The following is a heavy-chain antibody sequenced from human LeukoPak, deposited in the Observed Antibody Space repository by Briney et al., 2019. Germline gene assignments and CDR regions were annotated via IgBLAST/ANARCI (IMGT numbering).Heavy chain of an antibody. J-gene: IGHJ6*03. CDR1: GYSISSGYY. CDR2: IYRSGST. CDR3: ARMGAGYYYYYMDV. V-gene: IGHV4-38-2*02. D-gene: IGHD1-26*01. Sequence: SETLSLTCTVSGYSISSGYYWGWIRQPPGKGLEWIGTIYRSGSTYSNPSLRGRVTISVDTSKNQFSLKLSSVTAADTAVYYCARMGAGYYYYYMDVWGKGTTVTVSS.